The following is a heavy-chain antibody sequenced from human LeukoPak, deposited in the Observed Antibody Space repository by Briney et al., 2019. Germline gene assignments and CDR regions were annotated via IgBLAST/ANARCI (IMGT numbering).Heavy chain of an antibody. J-gene: IGHJ3*02. V-gene: IGHV3-23*01. D-gene: IGHD3-3*01. CDR1: GFTFSSYA. Sequence: GGSLRLSCAASGFTFSSYAMSWVRQAPGKGLEWVSAISGSGGSTYYADSVKGRFTISRDNAKNSLYLQMNSLRAEDTAVYYCARDVDFWSGYSDSDDAFDIWGQGTMVTVSS. CDR2: ISGSGGST. CDR3: ARDVDFWSGYSDSDDAFDI.